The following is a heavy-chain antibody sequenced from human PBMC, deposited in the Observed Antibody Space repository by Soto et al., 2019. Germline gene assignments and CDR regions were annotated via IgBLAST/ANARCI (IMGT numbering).Heavy chain of an antibody. CDR1: GGSFSGYY. V-gene: IGHV4-34*01. CDR3: ARVSMWQGFDI. J-gene: IGHJ3*02. CDR2: INHSGST. D-gene: IGHD2-21*01. Sequence: QVQLQQWGAGLLKPSETLSLTCAVYGGSFSGYYWSWIRQPPGKGLEWIGEINHSGSTNYNPSLKSRVTISVDTSKNQFSLKLSSVTAADTAVYYCARVSMWQGFDIWGQGTMVTVSS.